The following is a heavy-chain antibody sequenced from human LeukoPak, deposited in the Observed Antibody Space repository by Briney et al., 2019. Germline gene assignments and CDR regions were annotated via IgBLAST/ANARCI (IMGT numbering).Heavy chain of an antibody. J-gene: IGHJ6*03. D-gene: IGHD3-16*01. V-gene: IGHV3-30*04. CDR2: ISHDGGND. CDR3: VGGPTYYNMDV. CDR1: GLTFRNYA. Sequence: GGSLRLSCAASGLTFRNYAIHWVRQAPRKGLEWLTVISHDGGNDYYSDSVKGRFTISRDNSKNTVELQMTGLRADDTAVYYCVGGPTYYNMDVWGKGTTLTVS.